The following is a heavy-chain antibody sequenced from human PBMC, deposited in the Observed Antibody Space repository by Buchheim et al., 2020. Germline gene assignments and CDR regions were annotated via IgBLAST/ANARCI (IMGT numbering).Heavy chain of an antibody. CDR1: GFTFTNFA. D-gene: IGHD5-18*01. CDR2: ISGLGSGGST. V-gene: IGHV3-23*01. CDR3: GKDPYSYGQEDFNY. J-gene: IGHJ4*02. Sequence: EVQLLESGGNWVQPGGSLRLSCAASGFTFTNFAMIWVRQAPGKGLEWVSTISGLGSGGSTYYADSVKGRFTISRDTSKNTLYLQMNGLRVEDTAVYYCGKDPYSYGQEDFNYLGQGT.